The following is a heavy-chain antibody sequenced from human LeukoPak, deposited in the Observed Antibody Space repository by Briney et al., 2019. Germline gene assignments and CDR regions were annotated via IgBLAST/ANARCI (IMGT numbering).Heavy chain of an antibody. D-gene: IGHD6-13*01. CDR3: ARDVAAAGLGDDAFDI. CDR2: IYTSGNT. CDR1: GGSISSYY. Sequence: SETLSLTCTVSGGSISSYYWSWIRQPAGKGLEWIGRIYTSGNTNYNPSLKSRVTMSVDTSKNQFSLKLSSVTAADTAVYYCARDVAAAGLGDDAFDIWGQGTMVTVSS. J-gene: IGHJ3*02. V-gene: IGHV4-4*07.